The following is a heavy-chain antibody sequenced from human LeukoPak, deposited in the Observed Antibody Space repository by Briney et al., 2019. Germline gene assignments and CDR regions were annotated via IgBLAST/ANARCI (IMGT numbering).Heavy chain of an antibody. D-gene: IGHD1-14*01. CDR3: ARDMTGGIWARATSFDH. CDR1: GYTFSAFY. CDR2: INPDSGGS. V-gene: IGHV1-2*02. J-gene: IGHJ4*02. Sequence: ASVKVSCKTSGYTFSAFYMHWVRQAPGQGPGWMGWINPDSGGSEYGQKFQGRVTFTSDTSSTTIYMEVRSLKSDDTAVYYCARDMTGGIWARATSFDHWGQGTLVTVSS.